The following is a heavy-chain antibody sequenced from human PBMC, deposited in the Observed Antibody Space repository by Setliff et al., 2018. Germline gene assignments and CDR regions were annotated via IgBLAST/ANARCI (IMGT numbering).Heavy chain of an antibody. Sequence: PGGSLRLSCAASGFMFRGYLMAWVRQAPGKGLEWVSAINSGGSSTYYADSVKGRFTISRDNSKNSLFLEMNSLRVEDTALYQCAREIWNMYDNSWSGYSDLWGQGTLVTVSS. CDR2: INSGGSST. CDR1: GFMFRGYL. J-gene: IGHJ5*02. D-gene: IGHD3-3*01. CDR3: AREIWNMYDNSWSGYSDL. V-gene: IGHV3-23*01.